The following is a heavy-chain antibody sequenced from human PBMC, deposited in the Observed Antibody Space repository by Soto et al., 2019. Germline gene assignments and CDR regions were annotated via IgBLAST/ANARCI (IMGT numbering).Heavy chain of an antibody. Sequence: QVQLVESGGGVVQPGRSLRLSCAASGFTFSSYGMHWVRQAPGKGLEWVAVIWYDGSNKYYADSVKGRFTISRDNSKNTLYLQMNSRRAEDTAVYYCAREGLVGYSVVVLAATPENRFDYCGQGTLVTVSS. CDR2: IWYDGSNK. CDR3: AREGLVGYSVVVLAATPENRFDY. V-gene: IGHV3-33*01. D-gene: IGHD2-15*01. J-gene: IGHJ4*02. CDR1: GFTFSSYG.